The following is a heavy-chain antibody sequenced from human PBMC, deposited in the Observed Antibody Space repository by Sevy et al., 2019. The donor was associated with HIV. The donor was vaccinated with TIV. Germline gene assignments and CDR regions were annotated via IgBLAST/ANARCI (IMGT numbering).Heavy chain of an antibody. CDR1: GYSFSDYW. CDR3: ARGARGTLPSYYYYTMDV. V-gene: IGHV5-51*01. CDR2: IYPGDSDT. Sequence: GESLKISCKGSGYSFSDYWVGWVRQMPGKGLEWMGIIYPGDSDTTYSPAFQGQVTISADKSISTAYLQWSSLKASDTAIYYCARGARGTLPSYYYYTMDVLGQGTPVTVSS. D-gene: IGHD1-1*01. J-gene: IGHJ6*02.